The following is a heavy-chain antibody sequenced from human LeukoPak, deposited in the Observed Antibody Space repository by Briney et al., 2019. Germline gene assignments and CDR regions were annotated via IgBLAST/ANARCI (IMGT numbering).Heavy chain of an antibody. CDR1: GYTFTGYY. J-gene: IGHJ6*02. CDR2: INPNSGGT. V-gene: IGHV1-2*02. CDR3: ARIDLARRYGLGV. Sequence: ASVKVSCKASGYTFTGYYMHWVRQAPGQGLEWMGWINPNSGGTNYAQKFQGRVTMTTDTSTSTAYMELRSLRSDDTAVYYCARIDLARRYGLGVWGQGTTVTVSS.